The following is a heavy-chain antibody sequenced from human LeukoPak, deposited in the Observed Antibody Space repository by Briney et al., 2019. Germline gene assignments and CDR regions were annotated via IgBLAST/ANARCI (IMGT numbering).Heavy chain of an antibody. D-gene: IGHD5-24*01. J-gene: IGHJ4*02. V-gene: IGHV4-59*05. CDR1: GGSISPYY. Sequence: SETLSLTCTVSGGSISPYYWSWIRQPPGKGLEWIGSIFYSGNTYDNPSLKSRVTISVDTSKNQFSLKLNSVTAADTAVYYCARHRSKWLQSSFDYWGQGTLVTVSS. CDR3: ARHRSKWLQSSFDY. CDR2: IFYSGNT.